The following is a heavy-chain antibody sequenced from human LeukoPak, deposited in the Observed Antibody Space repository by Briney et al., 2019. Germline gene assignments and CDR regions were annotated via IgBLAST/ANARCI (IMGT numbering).Heavy chain of an antibody. D-gene: IGHD3-22*01. J-gene: IGHJ4*02. CDR3: AKDPGYDSSGYSRY. Sequence: GGSLRLSCAASGFTFSSYAMSWVRQAPGKGLEWVSAISGSGGSTYYADSVKGRFTISRDNSKNTLYLQMNSLRAEDTAVYCCAKDPGYDSSGYSRYWGQGTLVTVSS. CDR2: ISGSGGST. CDR1: GFTFSSYA. V-gene: IGHV3-23*01.